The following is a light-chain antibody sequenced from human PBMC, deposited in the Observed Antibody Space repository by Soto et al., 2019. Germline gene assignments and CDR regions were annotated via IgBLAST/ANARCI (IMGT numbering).Light chain of an antibody. CDR2: SNN. CDR3: AAWDDSLNVWV. V-gene: IGLV1-44*01. Sequence: QLVLTQPPSASGTPGQRVTISCSGSSSNIGSNTVNWYQQLPGTAPKLLIYSNNQRPSGVPARFSGSKSGTSASLAISGLQSEDEADYYCAAWDDSLNVWVFGGGTKLTVL. J-gene: IGLJ3*02. CDR1: SSNIGSNT.